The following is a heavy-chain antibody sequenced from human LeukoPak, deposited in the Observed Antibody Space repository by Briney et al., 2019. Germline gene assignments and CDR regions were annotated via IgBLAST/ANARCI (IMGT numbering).Heavy chain of an antibody. CDR3: ARNYFQGVPGVY. CDR2: ISSGGSYT. V-gene: IGHV3-11*03. Sequence: GGSLRPSCAGSGFTFSDYYMSWIRQAPGKGLEWVSYISSGGSYTNFADSVKGRFTISRDNAKNSLYLQMNSLRADDTAVYYCARNYFQGVPGVYWGQGTLVTVSS. J-gene: IGHJ4*02. CDR1: GFTFSDYY. D-gene: IGHD3-10*01.